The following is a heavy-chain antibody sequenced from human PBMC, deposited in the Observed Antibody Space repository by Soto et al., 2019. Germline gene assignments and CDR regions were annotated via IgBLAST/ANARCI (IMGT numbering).Heavy chain of an antibody. D-gene: IGHD5-18*01. J-gene: IGHJ4*02. CDR3: ARESGASIQLAFDY. CDR2: INPNSGGT. Sequence: ASVKVSCKASGYTFTGYYMHWVRQAPGQGLEWMGWINPNSGGTNYAQKFQGRVTMTRDTSISTAYMELSRLRSDDTAVYYCARESGASIQLAFDYWGKGTLVTVSS. CDR1: GYTFTGYY. V-gene: IGHV1-2*02.